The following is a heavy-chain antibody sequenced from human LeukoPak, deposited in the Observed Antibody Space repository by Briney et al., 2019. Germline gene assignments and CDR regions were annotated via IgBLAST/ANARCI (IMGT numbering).Heavy chain of an antibody. V-gene: IGHV1-46*01. J-gene: IGHJ5*02. CDR3: ARGPITMVRGVKSWFDP. CDR2: INPSGGST. Sequence: ASVKVSCKASGYTFTSYYMHWVRQAPGQGLEWMGIINPSGGSTSYAQKFQGRVTMTRDTSTSTVYMELSSLRSDDTAVYYCARGPITMVRGVKSWFDPWGQGTLVTVSS. CDR1: GYTFTSYY. D-gene: IGHD3-10*01.